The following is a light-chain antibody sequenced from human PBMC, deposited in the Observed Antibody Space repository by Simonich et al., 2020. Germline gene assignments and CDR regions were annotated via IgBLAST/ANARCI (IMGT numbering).Light chain of an antibody. J-gene: IGKJ2*01. CDR3: QQYYSTPYT. Sequence: DIVLTQSPNSLAGSLGEGATINCKSSKSVLYSSNNKNYLAWYNQKPGQPPKLLIYWASTRESGVPDRFSGSGSGTDFTLTISSLQAEDVAVYYCQQYYSTPYTFGQGTKLEIK. V-gene: IGKV4-1*01. CDR1: KSVLYSSNNKNY. CDR2: WAS.